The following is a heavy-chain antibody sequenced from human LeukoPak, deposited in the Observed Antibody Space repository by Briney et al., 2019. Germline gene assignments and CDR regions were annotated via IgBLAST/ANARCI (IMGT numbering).Heavy chain of an antibody. V-gene: IGHV4-39*07. J-gene: IGHJ4*02. CDR1: GDSISSSSYY. Sequence: SATLSLTCNVSGDSISSSSYYWGWIGPPPGKELEWIGSIYYSGSTYYNPSLKSRVTISVDTSKNQFSLKLSSVTAADTAVYYCARGGHYGGNFDLWGGGTRVSVFS. CDR2: IYYSGST. D-gene: IGHD4-23*01. CDR3: ARGGHYGGNFDL.